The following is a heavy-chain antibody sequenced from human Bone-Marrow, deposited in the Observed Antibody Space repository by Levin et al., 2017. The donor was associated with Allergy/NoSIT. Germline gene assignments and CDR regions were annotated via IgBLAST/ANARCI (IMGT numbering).Heavy chain of an antibody. CDR1: GGSFSGYY. CDR3: ARGGYLEDIVATIDPTQPAGIDY. V-gene: IGHV4-34*01. Sequence: SETLSLTCAVYGGSFSGYYWSWIRQPPGKGLEWIGEINHSGSTNYNPSLKSRVTISVDTSKNQFSLKLSSVTAADTAVYYCARGGYLEDIVATIDPTQPAGIDYWGQGTLVTVSS. J-gene: IGHJ4*02. CDR2: INHSGST. D-gene: IGHD5-12*01.